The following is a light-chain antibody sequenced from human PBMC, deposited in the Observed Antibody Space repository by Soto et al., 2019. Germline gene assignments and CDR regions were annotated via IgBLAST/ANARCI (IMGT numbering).Light chain of an antibody. CDR1: NSNLGAGYD. J-gene: IGLJ3*02. V-gene: IGLV1-40*01. CDR2: GNR. CDR3: QAYDYSLTAFV. Sequence: QSVLTQPPSVSGAPGQRVTISCTGNNSNLGAGYDVHWYQQLPGAAPKLVVFGNRNRPSGVPERFSGSKSGTSGSLAITGLQAEDEADYYCQAYDYSLTAFVFGGGTQLTVL.